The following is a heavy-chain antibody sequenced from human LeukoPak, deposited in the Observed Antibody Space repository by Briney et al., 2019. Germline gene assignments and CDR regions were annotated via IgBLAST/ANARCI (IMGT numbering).Heavy chain of an antibody. CDR2: ISWNSGSI. CDR3: AKGTVAGTELGWFDP. Sequence: GRSLRLSCAASGFTFDDYAMHWVRQAPGKGLEWVSGISWNSGSIGYADSVKGRFTISRDSAKNSLYLQMNSLRAEDTALYYCAKGTVAGTELGWFDPWGQGTLVTVSS. CDR1: GFTFDDYA. V-gene: IGHV3-9*01. D-gene: IGHD6-19*01. J-gene: IGHJ5*02.